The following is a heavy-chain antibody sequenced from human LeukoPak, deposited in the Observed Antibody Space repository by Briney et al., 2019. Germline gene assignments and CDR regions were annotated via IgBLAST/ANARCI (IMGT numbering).Heavy chain of an antibody. CDR2: ISGSGGGT. D-gene: IGHD6-19*01. J-gene: IGHJ4*02. Sequence: PGGSLRLSCAASGFTFSSYAMSWVRQAPGKGLEWVSAISGSGGGTYYADSVKGRFTISRDNSKNTLYLQMNSLRAEDTAVYYCAKYSSARMDYFDYWGQGTLVTVSS. CDR3: AKYSSARMDYFDY. V-gene: IGHV3-23*01. CDR1: GFTFSSYA.